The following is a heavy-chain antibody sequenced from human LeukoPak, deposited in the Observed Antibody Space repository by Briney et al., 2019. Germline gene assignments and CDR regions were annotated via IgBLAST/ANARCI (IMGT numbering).Heavy chain of an antibody. D-gene: IGHD1-1*01. CDR2: INHSGST. Sequence: SETLSLTCAVYGGSFSGYYWSWIRQPPGKGLEWIGEINHSGSTNYNPSLKSRVTISVDTPKNQFSLKLSSVTAADTAVYYCARGHRRWSDPVAVDYWGQGTLVTVSS. V-gene: IGHV4-34*01. CDR1: GGSFSGYY. J-gene: IGHJ4*02. CDR3: ARGHRRWSDPVAVDY.